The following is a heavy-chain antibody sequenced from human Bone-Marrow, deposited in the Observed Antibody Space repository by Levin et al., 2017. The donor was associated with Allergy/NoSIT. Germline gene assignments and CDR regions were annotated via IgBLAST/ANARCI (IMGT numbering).Heavy chain of an antibody. J-gene: IGHJ4*02. D-gene: IGHD1-1*01. V-gene: IGHV5-51*01. CDR1: GYNFASYW. CDR2: IYLGDSNT. Sequence: GASVKVSCKGSGYNFASYWIGWVRQMPGKGLEWMGIIYLGDSNTRYSPSFQGQVTISADKSISTAYLQWNSLEASDTAMYYCAGAQNGNCRFDYWGQGTLLTVSS. CDR3: AGAQNGNCRFDY.